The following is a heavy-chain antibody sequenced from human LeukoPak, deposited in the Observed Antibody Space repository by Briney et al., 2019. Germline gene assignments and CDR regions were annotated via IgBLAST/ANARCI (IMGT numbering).Heavy chain of an antibody. Sequence: GGSLRLSCAASGFTFSSYSMNWVRQAPGKGLEWVSYISSSSSTIYYADSVKGRFTISRDNSKNTLYLQMNSLRAEDTAVYYCAKDFDLLMAPGLDYFDYWGQGTLVTVSS. J-gene: IGHJ4*02. D-gene: IGHD3-9*01. V-gene: IGHV3-48*01. CDR1: GFTFSSYS. CDR2: ISSSSSTI. CDR3: AKDFDLLMAPGLDYFDY.